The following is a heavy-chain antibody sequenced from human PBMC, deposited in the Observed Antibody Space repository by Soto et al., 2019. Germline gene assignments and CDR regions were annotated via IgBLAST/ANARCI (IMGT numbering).Heavy chain of an antibody. V-gene: IGHV3-7*01. CDR2: IKQDGSEK. CDR1: GFTFSSYW. J-gene: IGHJ4*02. CDR3: AREKRANGYSDY. D-gene: IGHD6-25*01. Sequence: EVQLVESGGGLVQTGGSLGLSCAASGFTFSSYWMSWVRQAPGKGLEWVANIKQDGSEKYYVDSVNGRFTISRDNAKNSLYLQVNSLRVEDTAVYYCAREKRANGYSDYRGQGTLVTVSS.